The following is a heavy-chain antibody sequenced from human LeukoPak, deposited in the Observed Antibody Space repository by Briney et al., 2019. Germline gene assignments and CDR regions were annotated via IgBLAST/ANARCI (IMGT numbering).Heavy chain of an antibody. V-gene: IGHV1-69*05. D-gene: IGHD5-24*01. CDR3: ASCRWLQFRVHGYYFDY. Sequence: SVKVSCKASGGTFSSYAISWVRQAPGQGLEWMGGIILIFGTANYAQKFQGRVTITTDESTSTAYMELSSLRSEDTAVYYCASCRWLQFRVHGYYFDYWGQGTLVTVSS. CDR2: IILIFGTA. J-gene: IGHJ4*02. CDR1: GGTFSSYA.